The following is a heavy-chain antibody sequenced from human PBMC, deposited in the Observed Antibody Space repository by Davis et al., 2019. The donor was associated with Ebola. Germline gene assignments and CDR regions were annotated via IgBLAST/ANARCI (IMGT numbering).Heavy chain of an antibody. D-gene: IGHD4-17*01. CDR2: IYYSGST. J-gene: IGHJ5*02. Sequence: PSETLSLTCTVSGGSISSYYWSWIRQPPGKGLEWIGYIYYSGSTNYNPSLKSRVTISVDTSKNQFSLKLSSVTAADTAVYYCARDRLRDYGENWFDPWGQGTLVAVSS. CDR3: ARDRLRDYGENWFDP. V-gene: IGHV4-59*01. CDR1: GGSISSYY.